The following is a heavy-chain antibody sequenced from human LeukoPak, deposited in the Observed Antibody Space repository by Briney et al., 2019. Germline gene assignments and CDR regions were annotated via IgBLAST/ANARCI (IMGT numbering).Heavy chain of an antibody. Sequence: ASVKVSCKASGYTFTGYYMHWVRQAPGQGLEWMGWINPNSGGTNYAQKFQGRVTMTRDTSISTAYMELSRLRSDDTAVYYCARGPRQWLVRYYFDYWGQGTLVTVSS. CDR1: GYTFTGYY. D-gene: IGHD6-19*01. J-gene: IGHJ4*02. CDR2: INPNSGGT. V-gene: IGHV1-2*02. CDR3: ARGPRQWLVRYYFDY.